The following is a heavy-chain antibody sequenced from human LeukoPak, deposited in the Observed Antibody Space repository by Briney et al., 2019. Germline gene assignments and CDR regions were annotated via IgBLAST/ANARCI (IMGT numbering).Heavy chain of an antibody. J-gene: IGHJ4*02. CDR2: ISWDGGST. D-gene: IGHD2-15*01. CDR3: AKPVGYCSGGSCYSGRYFDY. CDR1: GFTFDDYA. V-gene: IGHV3-43D*03. Sequence: GVSLRLSCAASGFTFDDYAMHWVRQAPGKGLEWVSLISWDGGSTYYADSVKGRFTISRDNSKNSLYLQMNSLRAEDTALYYCAKPVGYCSGGSCYSGRYFDYWGQGTLVTVSS.